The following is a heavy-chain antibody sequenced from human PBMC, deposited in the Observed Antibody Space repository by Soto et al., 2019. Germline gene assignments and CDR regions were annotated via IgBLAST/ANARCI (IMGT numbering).Heavy chain of an antibody. D-gene: IGHD2-2*01. CDR2: ISFDGSNK. Sequence: QVQLVESGGGVVQPGRSLRLSCAASGFTFRSYAMHWVRQAPGKGLEWVAAISFDGSNKYYADSVKGRFTISSDNSENTLYLQMNGLRPEDTAVYYCAKDPTIVTRVQLWIYYFDYWGQGTLVPVSS. CDR3: AKDPTIVTRVQLWIYYFDY. J-gene: IGHJ4*02. CDR1: GFTFRSYA. V-gene: IGHV3-30*18.